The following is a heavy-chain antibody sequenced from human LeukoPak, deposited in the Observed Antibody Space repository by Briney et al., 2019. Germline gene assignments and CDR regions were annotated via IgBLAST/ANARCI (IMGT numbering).Heavy chain of an antibody. V-gene: IGHV4-34*01. Sequence: SETLSLTCAVYGGSFSGYYWSWIRQPPGKGLEWIGEINHSGSTNYNPSLKSRVTISVDTSKNQFSLKLSSVTAADTAVYYCARARGVVVPAADIDYWGQGTLVTVSS. CDR2: INHSGST. D-gene: IGHD2-2*01. CDR1: GGSFSGYY. J-gene: IGHJ4*02. CDR3: ARARGVVVPAADIDY.